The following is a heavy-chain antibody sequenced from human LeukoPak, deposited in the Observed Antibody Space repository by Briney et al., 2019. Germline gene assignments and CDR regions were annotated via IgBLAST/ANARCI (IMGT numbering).Heavy chain of an antibody. Sequence: GGSLRLSCAASGFTFSSYSMNWVRQAPGKGLEWVANIKQDGSEKYYVDSVKGRFTISRDNAKNSLYLQMNSLRAEDTAVYYCARATRNTMVRGAPGYFDYWGQGTLVTVSS. CDR3: ARATRNTMVRGAPGYFDY. CDR1: GFTFSSYS. CDR2: IKQDGSEK. D-gene: IGHD3-10*01. V-gene: IGHV3-7*01. J-gene: IGHJ4*02.